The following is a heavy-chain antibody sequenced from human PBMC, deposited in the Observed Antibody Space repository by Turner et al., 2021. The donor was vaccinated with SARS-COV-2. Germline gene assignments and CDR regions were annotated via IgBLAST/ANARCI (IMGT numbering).Heavy chain of an antibody. CDR3: AKCVTTCQTKGLDN. Sequence: VQLLESGGGLVQPGGSLRLSCAASGCNINHFAMSWVRQAPGKVLEWVSAINGTGHVTHYVDSVKGRFTISRDSSKNTLYLQMNSLRVEDTAIYYCAKCVTTCQTKGLDNWGQGTLVTVSS. D-gene: IGHD1-26*01. J-gene: IGHJ4*02. V-gene: IGHV3-23*01. CDR2: INGTGHVT. CDR1: GCNINHFA.